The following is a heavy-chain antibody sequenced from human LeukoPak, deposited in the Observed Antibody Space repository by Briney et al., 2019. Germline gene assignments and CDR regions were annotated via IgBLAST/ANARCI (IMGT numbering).Heavy chain of an antibody. J-gene: IGHJ4*02. Sequence: PAGGSLRLSCPASGFTFNNYWMSWVRQAPGKGLEWVANIKQDGSENYYVDSVKGRFTISRDNAENSLYLQMNSLRAEETAVYYCARGSGITAGGTDYWGQGTLVTVSA. CDR2: IKQDGSEN. V-gene: IGHV3-7*01. CDR3: ARGSGITAGGTDY. D-gene: IGHD6-13*01. CDR1: GFTFNNYW.